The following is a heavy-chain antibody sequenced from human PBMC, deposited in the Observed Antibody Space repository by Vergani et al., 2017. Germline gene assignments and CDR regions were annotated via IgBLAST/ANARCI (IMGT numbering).Heavy chain of an antibody. V-gene: IGHV1-2*02. J-gene: IGHJ6*03. Sequence: QVQLVQSGAEVKKPGASVKVSCKASGYTFTGYYMHWVRQAPGQGLEWMGWINPNSGGTNYAQKFQGRVTMTRDTSISTAYMELSRLRSDDTAVYYCARDGPEPNCSXTSCHYYYYYYMDVWGKGTTVTVSS. CDR2: INPNSGGT. CDR1: GYTFTGYY. D-gene: IGHD2-2*01. CDR3: ARDGPEPNCSXTSCHYYYYYYMDV.